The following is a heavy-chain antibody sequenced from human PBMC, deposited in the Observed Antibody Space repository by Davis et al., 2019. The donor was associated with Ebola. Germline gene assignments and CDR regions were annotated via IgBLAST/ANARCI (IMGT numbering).Heavy chain of an antibody. CDR2: ISSSGSTI. CDR3: AKPLPRLYGMDV. J-gene: IGHJ6*02. CDR1: GFTFSSYG. Sequence: GGSLRLSCAASGFTFSSYGMNWVRQAPGKGLEWVSYISSSGSTIYYADSVKGRFTISRDNAKNSLYLQMNSLRAEDTAVYYCAKPLPRLYGMDVWGQGTTVTVSS. V-gene: IGHV3-48*04.